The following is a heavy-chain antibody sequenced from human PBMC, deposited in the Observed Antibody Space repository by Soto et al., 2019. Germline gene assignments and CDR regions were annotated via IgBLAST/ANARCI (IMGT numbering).Heavy chain of an antibody. CDR3: ARGGGARPDY. J-gene: IGHJ4*02. D-gene: IGHD6-6*01. CDR2: INSNSRAT. V-gene: IGHV3-48*02. Sequence: EVQLVESGGGLVNLGGSLRLSCAASGFIFSDYGMNWVRQTPGKRPEWVSYINSNSRATSYATSVKGRFAISRDNANEILYLQMNSLRDEDTAVYYCARGGGARPDYWGQGIQVTVSS. CDR1: GFIFSDYG.